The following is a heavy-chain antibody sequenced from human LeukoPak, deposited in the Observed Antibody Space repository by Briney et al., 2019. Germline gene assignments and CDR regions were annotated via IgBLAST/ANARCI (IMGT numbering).Heavy chain of an antibody. Sequence: SETLSLTCTVSGGAISYYYWSWIRQPPGKRLEWIGYIHYSGTTDYNPSLKSRVTISLNSSKNQFSLKLSSVTAADTAVYYCARGSPVGDYWGQGTLVTVSS. J-gene: IGHJ4*02. D-gene: IGHD1-26*01. CDR2: IHYSGTT. CDR1: GGAISYYY. CDR3: ARGSPVGDY. V-gene: IGHV4-59*01.